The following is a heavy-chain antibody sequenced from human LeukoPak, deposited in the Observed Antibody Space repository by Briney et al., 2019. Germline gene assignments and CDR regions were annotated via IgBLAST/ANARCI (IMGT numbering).Heavy chain of an antibody. D-gene: IGHD6-6*01. J-gene: IGHJ6*03. CDR2: FYSSGST. CDR1: GGSISSYH. Sequence: SDTLSLTCTVSGGSISSYHWIWIRQPAGKAVEWIGHFYSSGSTNYNPFLKSRVTMSVDTSKNQFSLNLSSVTAAETAVYYCARDSTSSSAYYYYMDVWGKGTTVTVSS. CDR3: ARDSTSSSAYYYYMDV. V-gene: IGHV4-4*07.